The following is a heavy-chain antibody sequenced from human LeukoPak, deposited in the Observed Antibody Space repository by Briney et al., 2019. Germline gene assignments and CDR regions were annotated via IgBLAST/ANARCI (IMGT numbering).Heavy chain of an antibody. Sequence: PSETLSLTCTVSGGSISSGSYYWSWLRQPAGKGLEWLGRIYTSGSTNYNPSLKSRVTISVDTSKNQFSLKLSSVTAADTAVYYCARLRSYYDSSGYYYVGFDYWGQGTLVTVSS. J-gene: IGHJ4*02. CDR1: GGSISSGSYY. V-gene: IGHV4-61*02. D-gene: IGHD3-22*01. CDR2: IYTSGST. CDR3: ARLRSYYDSSGYYYVGFDY.